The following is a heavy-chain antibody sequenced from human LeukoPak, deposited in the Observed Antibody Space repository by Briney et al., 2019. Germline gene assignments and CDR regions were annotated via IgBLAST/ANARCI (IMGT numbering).Heavy chain of an antibody. V-gene: IGHV3-74*01. CDR3: ARGSGSYGLWDY. Sequence: GGSLRLSCAASGFTVSSHWMHWVRQAPGKGLVWVSRIYGDTYYADSVKGRFTISRDNAKNTLYLQMDSLRPEDTAVYYCARGSGSYGLWDYWGQGTLVTVSS. CDR2: IYGDT. J-gene: IGHJ4*02. CDR1: GFTVSSHW. D-gene: IGHD1-26*01.